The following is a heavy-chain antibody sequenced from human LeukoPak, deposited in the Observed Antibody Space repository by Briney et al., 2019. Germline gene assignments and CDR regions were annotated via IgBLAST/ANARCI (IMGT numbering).Heavy chain of an antibody. D-gene: IGHD5-24*01. Sequence: GGSPRLSCAVSGFSVTNNYMSWVRQAPGKGLEWVSVFYVGGATYYADSVKGRFTISRDNSENTLYLQMKSLRAEDTAVYYCARGDGYIFFEYWGQGTLVTVSS. CDR2: FYVGGAT. CDR1: GFSVTNNY. V-gene: IGHV3-53*01. J-gene: IGHJ4*02. CDR3: ARGDGYIFFEY.